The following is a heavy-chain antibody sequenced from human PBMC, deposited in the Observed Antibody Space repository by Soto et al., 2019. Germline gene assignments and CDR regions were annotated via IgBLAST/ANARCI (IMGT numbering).Heavy chain of an antibody. J-gene: IGHJ6*02. CDR1: GFTFSSYA. CDR2: ISYDGSNK. V-gene: IGHV3-30-3*01. CDR3: ARDDSDYGDYVMKRDYYGMDV. Sequence: GGSLRLSCAASGFTFSSYAMHWVRQAPGKGLEWVAVISYDGSNKYYADSVKGRFTISRDNSKNTLYLQMNSLRAEDTAVYYCARDDSDYGDYVMKRDYYGMDVWGQGTTVTVSS. D-gene: IGHD4-17*01.